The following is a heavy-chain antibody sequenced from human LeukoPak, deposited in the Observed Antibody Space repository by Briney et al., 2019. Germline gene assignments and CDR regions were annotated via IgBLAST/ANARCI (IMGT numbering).Heavy chain of an antibody. V-gene: IGHV4-4*07. CDR1: GGSISNYY. CDR3: ARDRRIAVAGTSAFDI. Sequence: PSETLSLTCTVSGGSISNYYWSWVRQPAGKGLEWLGRIYSRGITNYNPSLKSRVTMSVDTSKNQFSLKLNSVTAADTAIYYCARDRRIAVAGTSAFDIWGQGTMVTVSS. J-gene: IGHJ3*02. CDR2: IYSRGIT. D-gene: IGHD6-19*01.